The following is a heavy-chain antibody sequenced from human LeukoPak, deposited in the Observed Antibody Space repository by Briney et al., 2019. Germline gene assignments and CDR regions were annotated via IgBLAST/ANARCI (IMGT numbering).Heavy chain of an antibody. D-gene: IGHD3-9*01. CDR2: INPDSGAT. J-gene: IGHJ5*02. CDR3: VRDVRTGSYVNWFDP. Sequence: ASVKVSCKASGNTFTGYYIHWVRQAPGQGLEWMGWINPDSGATNYAQNLQGRVTMTRETSISTAYMELSRLRSDDTAVYYCVRDVRTGSYVNWFDPWGQGTLVTVSS. V-gene: IGHV1-2*02. CDR1: GNTFTGYY.